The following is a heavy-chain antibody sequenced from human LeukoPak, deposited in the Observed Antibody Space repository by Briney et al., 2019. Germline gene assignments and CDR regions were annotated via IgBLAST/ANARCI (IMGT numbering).Heavy chain of an antibody. CDR2: IKHSGST. J-gene: IGHJ4*02. CDR1: GGSFSGYY. Sequence: PSESLSLTCAVYGGSFSGYYWSWIRQPPGKGLEWIGEIKHSGSTNYNPSLKSRVTISVDTSKNQFSLKLSSVTAADTAVYYCARKSYYDSSGYYYGGYYFDYWGQGTLVTVSS. CDR3: ARKSYYDSSGYYYGGYYFDY. V-gene: IGHV4-34*01. D-gene: IGHD3-22*01.